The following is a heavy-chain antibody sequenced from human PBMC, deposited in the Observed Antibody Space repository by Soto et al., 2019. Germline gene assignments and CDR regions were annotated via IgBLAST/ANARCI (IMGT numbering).Heavy chain of an antibody. CDR2: VYPGDSDA. CDR3: ARLGGPTAGVDY. Sequence: PGESLKISCKGSGYSFPNYWIGWVRQMPGKGLEWMGIVYPGDSDARYSPSFEGQVTMSADKSISTASLQWSSLKASDTAMYYCARLGGPTAGVDYWGQGTRVTVSS. CDR1: GYSFPNYW. V-gene: IGHV5-51*01. D-gene: IGHD1-26*01. J-gene: IGHJ4*02.